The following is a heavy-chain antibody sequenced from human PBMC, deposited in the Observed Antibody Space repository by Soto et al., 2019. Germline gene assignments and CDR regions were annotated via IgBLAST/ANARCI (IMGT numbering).Heavy chain of an antibody. D-gene: IGHD5-12*01. CDR3: ARDLWLLSRYYYGMDV. CDR2: ISAYNGNT. Sequence: GAPVKVSSKASCYTFTSYGICWGRQAPGQGLEWMGWISAYNGNTKYAQKLQGRVTMATDTSTSTAYMELRSLRSDDTAVYYCARDLWLLSRYYYGMDVWGQGTTVTVSS. CDR1: CYTFTSYG. J-gene: IGHJ6*02. V-gene: IGHV1-18*01.